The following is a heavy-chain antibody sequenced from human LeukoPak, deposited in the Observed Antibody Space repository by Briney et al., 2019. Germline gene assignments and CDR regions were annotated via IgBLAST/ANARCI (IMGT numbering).Heavy chain of an antibody. CDR2: IIPIFGTA. Sequence: ASVKVSCKASGGTFSSYAISWVRQAPGQGLEWMGGIIPIFGTANYAQKFQGRVTITADESTSTAYMELSSLRSEDTAVYYCAREVNYDILTGYYTDYWGQGTLVTVSS. D-gene: IGHD3-9*01. V-gene: IGHV1-69*13. CDR3: AREVNYDILTGYYTDY. CDR1: GGTFSSYA. J-gene: IGHJ4*02.